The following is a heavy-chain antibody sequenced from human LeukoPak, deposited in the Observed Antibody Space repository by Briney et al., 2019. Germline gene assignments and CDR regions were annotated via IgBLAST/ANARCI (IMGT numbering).Heavy chain of an antibody. J-gene: IGHJ3*02. CDR3: ARADGGNLDAFDI. V-gene: IGHV1-8*01. CDR2: MNPNSGNT. D-gene: IGHD4-23*01. CDR1: GYTFTSYD. Sequence: ASVKVSCKASGYTFTSYDINWVRQATRQGLEWMGWMNPNSGNTGYAQKFQGRVTMTRNTSISTAYMELSSLRSEDTDVYYCARADGGNLDAFDIWGQGTMVTVSS.